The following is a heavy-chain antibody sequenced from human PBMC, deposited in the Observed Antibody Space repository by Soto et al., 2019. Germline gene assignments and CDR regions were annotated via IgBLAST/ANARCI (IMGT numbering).Heavy chain of an antibody. CDR2: IYWDDEK. CDR3: AHRRSVFHFDF. V-gene: IGHV2-5*02. J-gene: IGHJ4*02. D-gene: IGHD1-26*01. Sequence: QITLKESGPTLVKPTQTLTLTCTFSGFSLGTRGVGVGWIRQPPGKALEWLALIYWDDEKRYSPSLKRRLSITKDTSNTQVVLTMTAVDPMDTATYYCAHRRSVFHFDFWGPGTLVTVSS. CDR1: GFSLGTRGVG.